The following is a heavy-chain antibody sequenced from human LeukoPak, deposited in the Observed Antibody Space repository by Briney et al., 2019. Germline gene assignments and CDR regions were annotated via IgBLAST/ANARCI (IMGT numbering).Heavy chain of an antibody. J-gene: IGHJ4*02. D-gene: IGHD1-1*01. Sequence: GASVTVSCKASGYTFTSYGISWVRQAPGQGLEWMGWISTYNVNTNYAQKLQGRVTMTTDTSTSTAYMELRSLISYDTAVYYCARGWELDYWGQGTLVTVSS. CDR3: ARGWELDY. V-gene: IGHV1-18*04. CDR1: GYTFTSYG. CDR2: ISTYNVNT.